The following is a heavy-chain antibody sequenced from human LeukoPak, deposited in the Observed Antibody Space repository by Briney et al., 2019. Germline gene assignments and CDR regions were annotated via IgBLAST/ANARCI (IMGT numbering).Heavy chain of an antibody. J-gene: IGHJ4*02. D-gene: IGHD4-17*01. V-gene: IGHV1-46*01. CDR3: ARAGGDYRYFDY. CDR1: GYTFTGYY. Sequence: ASVKVSCKASGYTFTGYYMHWVRQAPGQGLEWMGIINPSGGSTSYAQKFQGRVTMTRDTSTSTVYMELSSLRSEDTAVYYCARAGGDYRYFDYWGQGTLVTVSS. CDR2: INPSGGST.